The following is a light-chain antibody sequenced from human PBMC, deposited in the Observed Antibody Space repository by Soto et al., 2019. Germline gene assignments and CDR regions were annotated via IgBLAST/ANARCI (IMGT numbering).Light chain of an antibody. CDR2: DAS. CDR1: QSVSSY. CDR3: QPRSNWRIT. Sequence: EIVLTQSPSTLSLSPGARATLSCRASQSVSSYLAWYQQKPGQAPMLLIYDASNRSTGIPARFSGRGSGTDFTLTISSLVPDYFAVYYCQPRSNWRITFGQGTRLESK. J-gene: IGKJ5*01. V-gene: IGKV3-11*01.